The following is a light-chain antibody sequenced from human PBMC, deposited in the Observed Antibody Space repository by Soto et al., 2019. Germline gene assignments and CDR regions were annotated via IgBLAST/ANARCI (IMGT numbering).Light chain of an antibody. CDR3: SSYEGSNNLVL. CDR1: SSDVGGYNY. CDR2: EVN. J-gene: IGLJ2*01. Sequence: QSALTQPPSASGSPGQSVTISCTGSSSDVGGYNYVSWYQQHPGKAPKLMIYEVNKRPSGVPNRLSGSKSGNTASLTVSWLQAEDEAEYYCSSYEGSNNLVLFGGGTKVTVL. V-gene: IGLV2-8*01.